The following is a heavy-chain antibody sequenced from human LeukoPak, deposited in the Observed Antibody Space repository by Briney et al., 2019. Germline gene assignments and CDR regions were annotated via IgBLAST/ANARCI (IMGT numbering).Heavy chain of an antibody. CDR2: IYSGGTT. CDR3: ARASAYRSNSPLSG. Sequence: GGSLRLSCAASGFTVSTNYLSWVRQAPGKGLEWVSFIYSGGTTYYADSVKGRFTISRDNSKNTLYLQMNSLRAEDTAVYYCARASAYRSNSPLSGWGQGTLVTVSS. V-gene: IGHV3-53*01. CDR1: GFTVSTNY. J-gene: IGHJ4*02. D-gene: IGHD4-23*01.